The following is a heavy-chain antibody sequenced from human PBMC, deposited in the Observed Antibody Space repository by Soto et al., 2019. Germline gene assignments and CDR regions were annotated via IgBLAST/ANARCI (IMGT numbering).Heavy chain of an antibody. CDR3: AGDLVSGSGSLGH. Sequence: EVQLVESGGGIVQPGGSLRLSCVASGFTFSTYWMHWVRQAPGKGLVWVSRIRGDGNDANYTDSVRGRFSISRDNAKGTLYLQMNSLRAEDTAVYYCAGDLVSGSGSLGHWGQGTLVTVSS. D-gene: IGHD3-10*01. J-gene: IGHJ4*02. CDR2: IRGDGNDA. V-gene: IGHV3-74*01. CDR1: GFTFSTYW.